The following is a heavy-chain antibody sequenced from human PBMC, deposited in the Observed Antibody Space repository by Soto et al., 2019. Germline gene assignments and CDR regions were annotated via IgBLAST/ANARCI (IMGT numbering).Heavy chain of an antibody. V-gene: IGHV4-30-4*01. D-gene: IGHD6-19*01. CDR1: GGSISRGDYY. Sequence: SETLCLTWTVSGGSISRGDYYWSWIRQPPGKGLEWLGYIYYSGSTYYNPSLKSRVTLSVDTSKNQLSLTLSSVTAADKAVYYCARVGKTVVPAAILLGYSSGWLNQHSWGQGTVLTVS. CDR2: IYYSGST. CDR3: ARVGKTVVPAAILLGYSSGWLNQHS. J-gene: IGHJ4*02.